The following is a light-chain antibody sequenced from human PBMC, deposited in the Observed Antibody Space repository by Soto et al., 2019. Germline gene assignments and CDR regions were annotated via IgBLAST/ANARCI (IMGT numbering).Light chain of an antibody. CDR3: SSYAASNNLGV. V-gene: IGLV2-8*01. Sequence: QSVLTQPPSASGSPGQSVTISCIGTSSDVCGYNYVSWYQQHPGKAPKLMIYEVSKRPSGVPNRFSGSKSGNTASLTVSGLQAEDEADYYCSSYAASNNLGVFGGETKVTVL. CDR2: EVS. J-gene: IGLJ2*01. CDR1: SSDVCGYNY.